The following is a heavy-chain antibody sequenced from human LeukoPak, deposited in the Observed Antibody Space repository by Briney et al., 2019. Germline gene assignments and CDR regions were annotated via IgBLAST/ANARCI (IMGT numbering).Heavy chain of an antibody. CDR3: AREKMEQLVIRIYYYYYGMDV. CDR2: INPNSGGT. J-gene: IGHJ6*02. D-gene: IGHD6-13*01. CDR1: GYTFTSYD. V-gene: IGHV1-2*02. Sequence: GASVKVSCRASGYTFTSYDINWVRQAPGQGLEWMGWINPNSGGTNYAQKFQGRVTMTRDTSISTAYMELSRLRSDDTAVYYCAREKMEQLVIRIYYYYYGMDVWGQGTTVTVSS.